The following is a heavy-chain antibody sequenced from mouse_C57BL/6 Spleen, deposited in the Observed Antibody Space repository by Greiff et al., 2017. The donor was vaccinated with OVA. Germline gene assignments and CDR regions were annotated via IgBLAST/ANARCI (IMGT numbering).Heavy chain of an antibody. J-gene: IGHJ2*01. Sequence: VQLQQSGAELVKPGSSVKLSCKASGYTFTSYWMQWVKQRPGQGLEWIGEIDPSDSYTNYNQKFKGKATLTVDTSSSTAYMQLSSLTSEDSAVYYCARSGRLRRDFDYWGQGTTLTVSS. CDR2: IDPSDSYT. CDR1: GYTFTSYW. V-gene: IGHV1-50*01. D-gene: IGHD2-4*01. CDR3: ARSGRLRRDFDY.